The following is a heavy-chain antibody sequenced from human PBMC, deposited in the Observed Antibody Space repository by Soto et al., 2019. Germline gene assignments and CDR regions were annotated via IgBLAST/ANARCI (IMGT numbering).Heavy chain of an antibody. CDR3: ARRSTGWYYFDY. Sequence: QLQLQESGPGLVKPSETLSLTCTVSGGSISSNSYYWGWIRQPPGKGLEWIGSINYSGSTYYNPSLKSRVTKSVDTSKNQFSLKMSSVTAADTAVYYCARRSTGWYYFDYWGQGTLVTVSS. D-gene: IGHD6-19*01. V-gene: IGHV4-39*01. CDR2: INYSGST. CDR1: GGSISSNSYY. J-gene: IGHJ4*02.